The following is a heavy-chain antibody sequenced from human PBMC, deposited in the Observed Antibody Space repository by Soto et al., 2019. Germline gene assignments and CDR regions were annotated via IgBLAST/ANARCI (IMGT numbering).Heavy chain of an antibody. V-gene: IGHV5-10-1*01. CDR2: IDPSDSYT. D-gene: IGHD3-9*01. Sequence: PGESLKISCKGSGYSFTNYWISWVRQMPGKGLEWMGRIDPSDSYTNYSPSFQGHVTISVDKSISTAYLQWSSLKASDTAMYYCARHQGYDILTGYYKGVMWFDPWGQGTLVTVSS. CDR3: ARHQGYDILTGYYKGVMWFDP. CDR1: GYSFTNYW. J-gene: IGHJ5*02.